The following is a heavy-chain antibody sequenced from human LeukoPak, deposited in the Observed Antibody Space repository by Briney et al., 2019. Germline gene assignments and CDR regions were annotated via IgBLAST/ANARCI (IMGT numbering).Heavy chain of an antibody. Sequence: SETLSLTCTVSGGSISSYYWSWIRQPPGKGLEWIGYIYYSGSTNYNPSLKSRVTMSVDTSKNQFSLKLSSVTAADTAVYYCARHPAAMLVIDYWGQGTLVTVSS. CDR3: ARHPAAMLVIDY. CDR1: GGSISSYY. CDR2: IYYSGST. J-gene: IGHJ4*02. D-gene: IGHD2-2*01. V-gene: IGHV4-59*08.